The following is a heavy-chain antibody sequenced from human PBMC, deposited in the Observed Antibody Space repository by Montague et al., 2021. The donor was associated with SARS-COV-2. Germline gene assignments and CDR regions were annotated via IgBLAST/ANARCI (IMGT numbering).Heavy chain of an antibody. CDR2: IYYSGST. J-gene: IGHJ3*02. CDR3: ARGSGWMGNAFDI. CDR1: GGSISSYY. Sequence: SETLSPTCTLSGGSISSYYWSWTRQPPEKGLEWIGYIYYSGSTNYNPSLKSRVTISVDTSKNQFSLKLSSVTAADTAVYYCARGSGWMGNAFDIWGQGTMVTVSS. V-gene: IGHV4-59*01. D-gene: IGHD6-19*01.